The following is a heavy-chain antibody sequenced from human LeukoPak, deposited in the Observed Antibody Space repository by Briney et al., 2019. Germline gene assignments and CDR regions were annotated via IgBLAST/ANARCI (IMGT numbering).Heavy chain of an antibody. D-gene: IGHD4-17*01. Sequence: PSETLSLTCSISGGSLSGGDYYWSWIRQPPGKGLEWIGYIYYSGSTYYNPSLKSRLTMSVDTSKNQLSLKLSSVTAADTAVYYRARFTVTTGSFGYWGQGTLVTVSS. CDR1: GGSLSGGDYY. V-gene: IGHV4-30-4*01. CDR2: IYYSGST. J-gene: IGHJ4*02. CDR3: ARFTVTTGSFGY.